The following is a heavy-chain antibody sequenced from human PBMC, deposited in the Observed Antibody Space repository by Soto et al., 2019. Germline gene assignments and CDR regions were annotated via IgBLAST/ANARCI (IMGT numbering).Heavy chain of an antibody. D-gene: IGHD3-10*01. J-gene: IGHJ6*03. CDR1: GGSFSGYQ. Sequence: QVQLQQWGAGLLKPSETLSLTCAVYGGSFSGYQWTWIRQTPGKGLEWIGEINDSGNINYNPSLTSLATILLDTPKKQISLKLSSVTAADSAVYYCARGLILWFGELSRRGGYYYYMDVWGKGTTVTVSS. CDR2: INDSGNI. CDR3: ARGLILWFGELSRRGGYYYYMDV. V-gene: IGHV4-34*01.